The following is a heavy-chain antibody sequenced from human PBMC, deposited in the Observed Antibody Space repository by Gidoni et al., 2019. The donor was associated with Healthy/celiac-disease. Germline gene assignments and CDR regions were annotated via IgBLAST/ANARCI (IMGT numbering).Heavy chain of an antibody. D-gene: IGHD3-3*01. CDR1: GGSIIRYY. CDR2: IYYSGST. J-gene: IGHJ5*02. Sequence: QVQLQESGPGLVKPSETLSLTCTVSGGSIIRYYWSWIRQPPGKGLEWIGYIYYSGSTNYNPSLKSRVTISVDTSKNQFSLKLSSVTAADTAVYYCARDGFWSGYIGGGRWFDPWVQGTLVTVSS. CDR3: ARDGFWSGYIGGGRWFDP. V-gene: IGHV4-59*01.